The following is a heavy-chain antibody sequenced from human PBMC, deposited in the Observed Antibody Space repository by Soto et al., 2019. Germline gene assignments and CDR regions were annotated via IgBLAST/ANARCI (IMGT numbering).Heavy chain of an antibody. CDR2: IYWDDTQ. V-gene: IGHV2-5*02. Sequence: QITLKESGPALVKPTQTLTLTCTFSGFSVTTSGSSVGWIRQPPGKALEWLALIYWDDTQRYNPSLGRRLTLTRDTSKNQVVLTMTNMDPVDTATYYCAAQLTADGYFYLWGRGTLVTVSS. CDR1: GFSVTTSGSS. CDR3: AAQLTADGYFYL. J-gene: IGHJ2*01. D-gene: IGHD7-27*01.